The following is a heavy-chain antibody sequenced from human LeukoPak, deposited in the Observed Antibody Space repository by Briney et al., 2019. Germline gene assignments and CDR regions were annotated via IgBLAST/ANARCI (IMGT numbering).Heavy chain of an antibody. D-gene: IGHD5-18*01. CDR3: AKEDSWQVDTYGMDV. V-gene: IGHV3-23*01. Sequence: GRSLRLSCAASGFTFSSYGMHWVRQAPGKGLEWVSGISGSGGTRYYADSVKGRFTISRDNSKNTVYLQMNSLRAEDTAVYYCAKEDSWQVDTYGMDVWGQGPTVTVSS. J-gene: IGHJ6*02. CDR2: ISGSGGTR. CDR1: GFTFSSYG.